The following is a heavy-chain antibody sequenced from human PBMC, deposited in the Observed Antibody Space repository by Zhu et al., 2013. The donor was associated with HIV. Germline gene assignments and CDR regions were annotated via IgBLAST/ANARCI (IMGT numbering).Heavy chain of an antibody. D-gene: IGHD1-26*01. CDR1: GYTFFSYG. J-gene: IGHJ4*02. Sequence: QVQLVQSGAEVKKPGASVKVSCKTSGYTFFSYGISWVRQAPGQGLEWMGWISAYNGNTNSAQKLQDRVTMATDTSTSTAYMELRSLRSDDTAVYYCARTPYSGSYYFDSWGQGTLVTVSS. CDR3: ARTPYSGSYYFDS. V-gene: IGHV1-18*01. CDR2: ISAYNGNT.